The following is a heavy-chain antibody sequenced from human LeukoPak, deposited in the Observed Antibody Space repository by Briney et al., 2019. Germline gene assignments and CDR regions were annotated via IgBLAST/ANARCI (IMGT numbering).Heavy chain of an antibody. Sequence: PGGSLRVSSPAAGFTFRRYSMNWVRQAPGKGLEWVSSISSSSSYIYYADSVKGRFTISRDNAKNSLYLQMSSLRAEDTAVYYCARVVSSSGRCDYWGQGTLVTVSS. D-gene: IGHD3-22*01. V-gene: IGHV3-21*01. J-gene: IGHJ4*02. CDR3: ARVVSSSGRCDY. CDR2: ISSSSSYI. CDR1: GFTFRRYS.